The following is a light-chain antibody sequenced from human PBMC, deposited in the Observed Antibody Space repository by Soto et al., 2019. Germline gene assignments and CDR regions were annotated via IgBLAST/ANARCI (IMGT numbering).Light chain of an antibody. CDR1: QTDSSN. J-gene: IGKJ2*01. CDR3: QQYNNWPRT. CDR2: GAS. V-gene: IGKV3-15*01. Sequence: EIEMTQSPATLSVSPGEGATLSCRASQTDSSNLAWYQQKPGQAPRLLIYGASTRAAGIPARFSGSGSGTEFTLTISSLRSEDFAVYYCQQYNNWPRTFGQGTKV.